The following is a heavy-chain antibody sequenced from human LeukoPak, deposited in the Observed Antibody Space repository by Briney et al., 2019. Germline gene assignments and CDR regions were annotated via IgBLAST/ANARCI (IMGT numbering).Heavy chain of an antibody. J-gene: IGHJ4*02. CDR1: GYTFTSYD. V-gene: IGHV1-8*01. Sequence: ASVKVSCKASGYTFTSYDINWVRQATGQGLEWMGWMNPNSGNTGYAQKFQGRVTMTRNTSISTAYMELSRLRSDDTAVYYCAREARYSGSYFFNYWGQGTLVTVSS. D-gene: IGHD1-26*01. CDR2: MNPNSGNT. CDR3: AREARYSGSYFFNY.